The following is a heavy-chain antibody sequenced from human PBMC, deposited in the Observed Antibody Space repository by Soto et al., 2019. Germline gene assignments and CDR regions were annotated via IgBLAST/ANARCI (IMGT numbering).Heavy chain of an antibody. D-gene: IGHD6-13*01. V-gene: IGHV3-30-3*01. CDR1: GFTFSSYA. CDR2: ISYDGSNK. Sequence: QVQLVESGGGVVQPGRSLRLSCAASGFTFSSYAMHWVRQAPGKGLEWVAVISYDGSNKYYADSVKGRFTISRDNSKNTQYLQMNGPRAEDTAGYYGARDRDPDSSSWYSKEFDYWGQGTLVTVSS. CDR3: ARDRDPDSSSWYSKEFDY. J-gene: IGHJ4*02.